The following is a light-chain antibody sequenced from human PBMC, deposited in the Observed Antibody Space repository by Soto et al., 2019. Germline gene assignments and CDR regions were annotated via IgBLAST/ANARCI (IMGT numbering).Light chain of an antibody. J-gene: IGKJ4*01. CDR3: QQRSNCLS. CDR1: QSVSSY. CDR2: DAS. V-gene: IGKV3-11*01. Sequence: EIVLTQSPATLSLSPGERATLSCRASQSVSSYLAWYQQKPGQAPRLLIYDASNRATGIPARFSGSGSGTAFILTISGLAPEFFAVYFCQQRSNCLSFGGGTKVEIK.